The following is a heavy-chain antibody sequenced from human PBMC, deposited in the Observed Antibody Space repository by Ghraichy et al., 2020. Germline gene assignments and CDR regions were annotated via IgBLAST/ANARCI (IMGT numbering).Heavy chain of an antibody. CDR2: VNPSAGTT. V-gene: IGHV1-46*01. J-gene: IGHJ4*02. D-gene: IGHD7-27*01. CDR3: ARNWGYYFDY. CDR1: GYTFTNYY. Sequence: ASVKVSCKTSGYTFTNYYVHWVRQAPGQGLEWMGFVNPSAGTTIYAQNFQGRLSMTRDTSTSTVYMELSSLTSEDTAVYYCARNWGYYFDYWGQGTLVTVSS.